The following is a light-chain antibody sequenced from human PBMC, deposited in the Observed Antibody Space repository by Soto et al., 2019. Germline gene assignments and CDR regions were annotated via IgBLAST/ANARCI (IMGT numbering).Light chain of an antibody. CDR2: GAS. V-gene: IGKV3-20*01. CDR3: QRYGSYSRT. CDR1: QSVSSSY. Sequence: EIVLTQSPGTLSLSPGERATLSCRASQSVSSSYLAWYQQKPGQAPRLLIYGASSRATGIPDRFSGSGSGTDFTLTISRLEPEDFATYYCQRYGSYSRTFGQGTKVDIK. J-gene: IGKJ1*01.